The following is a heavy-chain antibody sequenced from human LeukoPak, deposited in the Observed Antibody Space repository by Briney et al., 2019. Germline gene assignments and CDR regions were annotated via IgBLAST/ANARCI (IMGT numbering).Heavy chain of an antibody. CDR1: GASISTTNW. V-gene: IGHV4-4*02. CDR2: IYQSGST. D-gene: IGHD6-13*01. J-gene: IGHJ3*02. CDR3: TKGRFEYSSSWYAFDI. Sequence: SGTLSLTCAVSGASISTTNWWSWVRQPPGKGLEWIGEIYQSGSTNYNPSLKSRVTMSVDKSKNQFSLTLDSVTAADTAVYYCTKGRFEYSSSWYAFDIWGQGTLVTVSS.